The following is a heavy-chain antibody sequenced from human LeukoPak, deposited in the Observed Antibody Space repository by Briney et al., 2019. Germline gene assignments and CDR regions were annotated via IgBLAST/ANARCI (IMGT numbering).Heavy chain of an antibody. D-gene: IGHD2-21*01. CDR1: GGSFSGYY. Sequence: SETLSLTCAVYGGSFSGYYWSWIRQPPGKGLEWIGEINHSGSTNYNPSLKSRVTIPVDTSKNQFSLKLSSVTAADTAVYYCARYIPILSVNWFDPWGQGTLVTVSS. J-gene: IGHJ5*02. CDR2: INHSGST. V-gene: IGHV4-34*01. CDR3: ARYIPILSVNWFDP.